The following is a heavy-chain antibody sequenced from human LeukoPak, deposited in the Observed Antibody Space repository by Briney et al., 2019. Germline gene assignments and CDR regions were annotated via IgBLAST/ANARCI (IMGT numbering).Heavy chain of an antibody. V-gene: IGHV1-2*02. CDR2: INPNSGGT. J-gene: IGHJ6*02. Sequence: ASVKVSCKASGYTFTGYYMHWVRQAPGQGLERMGWINPNSGGTNYAQKFQGRVTMTRDTSISTAYMELSRLRSDDTAVYYCARGDTAARASYYYYGMDVWGQGTTVTVSS. CDR1: GYTFTGYY. D-gene: IGHD2-2*01. CDR3: ARGDTAARASYYYYGMDV.